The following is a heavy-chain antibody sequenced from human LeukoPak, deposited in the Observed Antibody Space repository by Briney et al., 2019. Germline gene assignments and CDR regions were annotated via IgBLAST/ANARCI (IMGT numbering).Heavy chain of an antibody. CDR2: ISERGGST. CDR1: GITLSNYG. V-gene: IGHV3-23*01. D-gene: IGHD2-15*01. CDR3: AKRGVVIRAVLVVGFHKEAYYFDS. Sequence: GGSLRLSCVVSGITLSNYGMSWVRQAPGKGLERVAGISERGGSTNYADSVKGRFTISRDNPKNTLYLQMNSLRSEDTAVYFCAKRGVVIRAVLVVGFHKEAYYFDSWGQGALVTVSS. J-gene: IGHJ4*02.